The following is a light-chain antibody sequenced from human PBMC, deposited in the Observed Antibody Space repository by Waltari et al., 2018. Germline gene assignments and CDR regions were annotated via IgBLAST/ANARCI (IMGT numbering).Light chain of an antibody. CDR2: QDT. J-gene: IGLJ2*01. CDR1: KLGTPY. CDR3: QVWDSSTHVV. Sequence: SYEMTQPPSVSVSPGQTASIACSEDKLGTPYVSWYQQRPGQSHVLVIYQDTKRPSGIPDRFSGSNSGNTATLTIGGTQAMDEAADYWQVWDSSTHVVFGGWTKLTVL. V-gene: IGLV3-1*01.